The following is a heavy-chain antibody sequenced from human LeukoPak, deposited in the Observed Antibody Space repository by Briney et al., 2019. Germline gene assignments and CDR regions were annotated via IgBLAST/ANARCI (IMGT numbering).Heavy chain of an antibody. J-gene: IGHJ6*02. CDR2: IYASGSA. V-gene: IGHV4-31*03. CDR3: ARYCGSTSCVLRHAGGMDV. Sequence: PSQTLSLTCTVSGGSISSGVFYWSWIRQHPGKGLEWIGYIYASGSAYYNPSLKSRVTMSVDTSKNQFSLNLNSVTAADTAVYYCARYCGSTSCVLRHAGGMDVWGQGTTVTVSS. CDR1: GGSISSGVFY. D-gene: IGHD2-2*01.